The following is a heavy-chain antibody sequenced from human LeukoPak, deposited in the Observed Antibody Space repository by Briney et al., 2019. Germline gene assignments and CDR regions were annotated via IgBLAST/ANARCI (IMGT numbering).Heavy chain of an antibody. V-gene: IGHV3-74*01. Sequence: GGALRLCCAASGFTFSSYGMHWVRQAPGKGLVWVSRINSDGSSTSYADSVKGRFTISRDNAKNTLYLQMNSLRAEDTAVCYCARVRADYDFWSGYPQEFDYWGQGTLVTVSS. CDR1: GFTFSSYG. D-gene: IGHD3-3*01. J-gene: IGHJ4*02. CDR2: INSDGSST. CDR3: ARVRADYDFWSGYPQEFDY.